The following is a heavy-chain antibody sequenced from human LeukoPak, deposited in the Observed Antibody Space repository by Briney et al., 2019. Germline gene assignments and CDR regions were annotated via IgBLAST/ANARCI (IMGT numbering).Heavy chain of an antibody. D-gene: IGHD3-22*01. CDR1: GYTFTSYA. V-gene: IGHV1-3*01. Sequence: ASVKVSCKASGYTFTSYAMHWVRQAPGQRLEWMGWINAGNGNTKYSQKFQGRVTITRDTSASTAYMELSSLRSEDTAVYYCASTEIDRNYYYYGMDVWGLGTTVTVSS. CDR2: INAGNGNT. CDR3: ASTEIDRNYYYYGMDV. J-gene: IGHJ6*02.